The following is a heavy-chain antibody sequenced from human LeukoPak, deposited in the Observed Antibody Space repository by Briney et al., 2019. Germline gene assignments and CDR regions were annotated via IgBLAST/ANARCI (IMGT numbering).Heavy chain of an antibody. J-gene: IGHJ5*02. CDR1: GFTFSSEW. V-gene: IGHV3-74*01. D-gene: IGHD2-15*01. CDR2: NNGDGSTT. CDR3: ARDPRNVGLAP. Sequence: PGGSLRLSCAASGFTFSSEWMHWVRQAPGKGLMYISRNNGDGSTTNYADVVKGRFTMSRDNVKNTLYLQMNSLRVEDTAVYYCARDPRNVGLAPWGQGTLVTVSS.